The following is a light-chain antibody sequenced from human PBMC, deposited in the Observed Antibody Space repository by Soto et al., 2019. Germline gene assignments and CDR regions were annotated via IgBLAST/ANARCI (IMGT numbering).Light chain of an antibody. V-gene: IGKV3-11*01. J-gene: IGKJ1*01. CDR3: QQYKDYSWT. Sequence: EIVLTQSPATLSLSPGERATLSCRASQSVSSYLAWYQQKPGQAPRLLIYDASNRATGIPARFSGSGSGTDFTLTISSLQPEDFGSYYCQQYKDYSWTFGQGTKVEIK. CDR1: QSVSSY. CDR2: DAS.